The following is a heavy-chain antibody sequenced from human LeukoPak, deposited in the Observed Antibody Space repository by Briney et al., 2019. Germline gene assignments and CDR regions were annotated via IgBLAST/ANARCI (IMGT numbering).Heavy chain of an antibody. D-gene: IGHD3-16*01. CDR2: IGSGGTSI. J-gene: IGHJ3*02. V-gene: IGHV3-48*03. CDR1: GFTFSTYE. Sequence: GGSLTLSCAASGFTFSTYELYWVRQAPGKGLEWISYIGSGGTSIIYADSVRGRFTISREDGRESLYLQMNSRRVEDTAIYFCGASRQYVGAFDIWGQGTLVSVSS. CDR3: GASRQYVGAFDI.